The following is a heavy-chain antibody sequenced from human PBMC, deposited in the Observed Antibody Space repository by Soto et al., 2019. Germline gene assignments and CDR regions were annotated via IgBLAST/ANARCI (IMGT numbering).Heavy chain of an antibody. CDR1: GFTFSSYW. Sequence: EVQLVESGGGLVQPGGSLRLSCAASGFTFSSYWMHWVRQAPGKGLVWVSRINSDGSSTGYADSVMGRSTISRDNAKNTLYLPIKSRSAEDTAVDYCARDRGYCSGGSGYGAGYWGRGTLVTVSS. D-gene: IGHD2-15*01. V-gene: IGHV3-74*01. CDR3: ARDRGYCSGGSGYGAGY. CDR2: INSDGSST. J-gene: IGHJ4*02.